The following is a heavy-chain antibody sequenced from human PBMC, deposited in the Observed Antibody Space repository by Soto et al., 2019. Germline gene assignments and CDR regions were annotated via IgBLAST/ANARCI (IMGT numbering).Heavy chain of an antibody. J-gene: IGHJ4*02. CDR3: ARDLAAVPGYYFDY. CDR1: GFTFSSYA. Sequence: LRLSCAASGFTFSSYAMHWVRQAPGKGLEWVAVISYDGSNKYYADSVKGRFTISRDNSKNTLYLQMNSLRAEDTAVYYCARDLAAVPGYYFDYWGQGTLVTVSS. V-gene: IGHV3-30-3*01. CDR2: ISYDGSNK. D-gene: IGHD6-13*01.